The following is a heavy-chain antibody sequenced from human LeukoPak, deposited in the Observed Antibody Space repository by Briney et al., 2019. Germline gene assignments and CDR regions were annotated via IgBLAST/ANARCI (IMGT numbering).Heavy chain of an antibody. D-gene: IGHD2-2*01. CDR1: GGSISSGGYY. Sequence: KSSETLSLTCTVSGGSISSGGYYWSWIRQHPGKGLEWIGYIYYSGSTYYNPSLKSRVTISVDTSKNQFSLKLSSVTAADTAVYYCARASKGPAARAFDYWGQGTLVTVSS. CDR2: IYYSGST. V-gene: IGHV4-31*03. J-gene: IGHJ4*02. CDR3: ARASKGPAARAFDY.